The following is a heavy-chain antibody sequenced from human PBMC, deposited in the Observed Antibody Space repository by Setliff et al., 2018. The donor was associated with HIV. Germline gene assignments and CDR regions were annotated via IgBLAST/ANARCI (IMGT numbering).Heavy chain of an antibody. V-gene: IGHV1-8*01. D-gene: IGHD1-26*01. CDR1: GYAFNSYT. J-gene: IGHJ4*02. Sequence: ASVKVSCKASGYAFNSYTLNWVRQATGRGLEWMGWINPNSDNTAYAQKFQGRFTMTRDTTTNTVYMELSSLRAEDTAVYYCVRERVGGYFDYWGQGTLVTVSS. CDR3: VRERVGGYFDY. CDR2: INPNSDNT.